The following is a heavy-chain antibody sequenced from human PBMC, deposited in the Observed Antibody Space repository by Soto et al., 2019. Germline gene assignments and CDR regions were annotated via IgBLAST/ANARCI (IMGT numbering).Heavy chain of an antibody. Sequence: QVQLVESGGGVVQPGTSLRLSCAASGFTFSTYGMHWVRQAPGKGLDWVALIWYDGSRTHYAESVKGRFTISRDNSKNARLLQMNCLRVEDTAVYYCAREQIGVAGSTYDYWGQGTLVTVSS. CDR3: AREQIGVAGSTYDY. J-gene: IGHJ4*02. V-gene: IGHV3-33*01. CDR1: GFTFSTYG. D-gene: IGHD6-19*01. CDR2: IWYDGSRT.